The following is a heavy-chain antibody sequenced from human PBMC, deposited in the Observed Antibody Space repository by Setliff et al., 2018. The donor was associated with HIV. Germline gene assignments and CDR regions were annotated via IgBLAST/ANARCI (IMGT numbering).Heavy chain of an antibody. CDR3: AKDGHDQDHYYHMDV. D-gene: IGHD1-1*01. J-gene: IGHJ6*03. CDR1: GFTFTFSTYT. V-gene: IGHV3-23*01. CDR2: IPSNSEYT. Sequence: GGSLRLSCAASGFTFTFSTYTMNWVRQAPGKGLEWVSTIPSNSEYTIYADSVEGRFTISRDNNKNTLYLQMNSLRAEDTAVYYCAKDGHDQDHYYHMDVWGKGTTVTVSS.